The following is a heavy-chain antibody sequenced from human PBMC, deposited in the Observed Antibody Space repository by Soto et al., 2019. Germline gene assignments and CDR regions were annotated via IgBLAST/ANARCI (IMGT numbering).Heavy chain of an antibody. Sequence: GGSLRLSCAASGFTVSSNYMSWVRQAPGKGLEWVSVIYSRGSTYYADSVKGRFTISRDNSKNTLYLQMNSLRAEDTAGYYCARAVVVVVAATYYFDYWRQGPLVTVS. CDR2: IYSRGST. V-gene: IGHV3-53*01. J-gene: IGHJ4*02. D-gene: IGHD2-15*01. CDR1: GFTVSSNY. CDR3: ARAVVVVVAATYYFDY.